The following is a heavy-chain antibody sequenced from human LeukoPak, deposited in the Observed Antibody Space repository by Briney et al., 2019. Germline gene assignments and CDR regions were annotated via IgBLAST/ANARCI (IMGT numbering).Heavy chain of an antibody. D-gene: IGHD3-9*01. J-gene: IGHJ4*02. CDR1: GFTLSTFW. CDR2: IRQDGNEK. V-gene: IGHV3-7*03. Sequence: GGSLRLSCAASGFTLSTFWMSWVRQAPGKGLEWVANIRQDGNEKYYVDSLKGRFTISRDNAKNSVYLQMSSLRAEDTAVYYRAKDLLYYDILTGYLDHWGQGTLVTVSS. CDR3: AKDLLYYDILTGYLDH.